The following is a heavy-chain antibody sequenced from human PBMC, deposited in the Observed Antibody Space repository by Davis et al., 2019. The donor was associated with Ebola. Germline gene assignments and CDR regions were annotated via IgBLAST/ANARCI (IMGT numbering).Heavy chain of an antibody. CDR3: ARDSTGDWSGRNWFDP. CDR2: INPNSGGT. CDR1: GYTFTGYY. Sequence: AASVKVSCKASGYTFTGYYMHWVRQAPGQGLEWMGWINPNSGGTNYAQKFQGWVTMTRDTSISTAYMELSSLRSEDTAVYYCARDSTGDWSGRNWFDPWGQGILVTVSS. V-gene: IGHV1-2*04. J-gene: IGHJ5*02. D-gene: IGHD3-3*01.